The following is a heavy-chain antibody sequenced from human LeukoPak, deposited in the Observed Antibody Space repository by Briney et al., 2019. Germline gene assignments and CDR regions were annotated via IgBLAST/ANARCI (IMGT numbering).Heavy chain of an antibody. CDR2: ISGSGGST. Sequence: GGSLRLSCAASGFTFSSYSMNWVRQAPGKGLEWVSAISGSGGSTYYADSVKGRFTISRDNAKNSLFLQMNSLTAEDTAIYYCARDCSGGTCYTSTFDIWGQGTMVTVSS. D-gene: IGHD2-15*01. V-gene: IGHV3-23*01. J-gene: IGHJ3*02. CDR1: GFTFSSYS. CDR3: ARDCSGGTCYTSTFDI.